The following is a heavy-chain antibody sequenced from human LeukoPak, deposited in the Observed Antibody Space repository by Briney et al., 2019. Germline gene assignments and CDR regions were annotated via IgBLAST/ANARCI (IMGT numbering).Heavy chain of an antibody. D-gene: IGHD3-9*01. CDR2: INHSGST. Sequence: PSETLSLTCAVYGGSFIAYYWSWIRQPPGKGLEWVGEINHSGSTNYNPSLKSRVTISVNTSKNQFSLKLSSVTAADTAVYYCARWQHLRYFDWSGNWFDPWGQGTLVTVSS. V-gene: IGHV4-34*01. J-gene: IGHJ5*02. CDR1: GGSFIAYY. CDR3: ARWQHLRYFDWSGNWFDP.